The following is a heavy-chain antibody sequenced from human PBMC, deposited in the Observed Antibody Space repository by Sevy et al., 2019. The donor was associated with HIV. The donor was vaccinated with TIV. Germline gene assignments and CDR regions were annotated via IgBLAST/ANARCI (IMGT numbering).Heavy chain of an antibody. D-gene: IGHD3-16*01. CDR2: IKGDGSDK. Sequence: GGSLRLSCAASGFTFSANWMNWVRQAPGKGLEWVANIKGDGSDKHYVDSVEGRFAISRDNAKNLLYLKMNSLRVDDTAVYYCAHETFGRFQSWGQGTLVTVSS. V-gene: IGHV3-7*01. CDR3: AHETFGRFQS. CDR1: GFTFSANW. J-gene: IGHJ4*02.